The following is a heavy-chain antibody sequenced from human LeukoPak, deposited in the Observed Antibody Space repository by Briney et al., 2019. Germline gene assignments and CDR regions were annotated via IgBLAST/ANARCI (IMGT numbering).Heavy chain of an antibody. V-gene: IGHV3-23*01. J-gene: IGHJ3*02. Sequence: GGSLRLSCAASGFTFSSYSMNWVRQAPGKGLEWISAISGSAYSTSYADSVKGRFTISRDNSKNTLYLQMNSLRAEDTAIYYCARNTSGFKLGDAFDIWGQGTMVTVSS. CDR1: GFTFSSYS. D-gene: IGHD3-22*01. CDR3: ARNTSGFKLGDAFDI. CDR2: ISGSAYST.